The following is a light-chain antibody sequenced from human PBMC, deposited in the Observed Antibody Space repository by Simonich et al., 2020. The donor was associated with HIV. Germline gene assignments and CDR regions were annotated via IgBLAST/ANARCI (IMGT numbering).Light chain of an antibody. CDR3: QQYNNRPLT. J-gene: IGKJ4*01. CDR2: SAS. CDR1: QSVSSN. V-gene: IGKV3-15*01. Sequence: EIVMTQSPATLSVSPVKRATLSCRARQSVSSNLSWYQHKPGQAPSLLIYSASTRATGIPAKFSCRWSGTEFTLTISSMQSEDIAVYYCQQYNNRPLTFGGGTKVEIK.